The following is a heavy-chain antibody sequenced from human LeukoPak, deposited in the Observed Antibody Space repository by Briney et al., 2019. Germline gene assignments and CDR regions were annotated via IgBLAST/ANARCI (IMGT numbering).Heavy chain of an antibody. V-gene: IGHV5-51*01. CDR3: ARRTGKFDY. D-gene: IGHD7-27*01. CDR2: IYPGDSDT. J-gene: IGHJ4*02. CDR1: GYRFTSYW. Sequence: GESLQISCKSSGYRFTSYWIGWVRQMPGKGLEWMGVIYPGDSDTRYSPSFQGQVTISADKSISTAYLQRSSLKASDTAMYYCARRTGKFDYWGQGTLVTVSS.